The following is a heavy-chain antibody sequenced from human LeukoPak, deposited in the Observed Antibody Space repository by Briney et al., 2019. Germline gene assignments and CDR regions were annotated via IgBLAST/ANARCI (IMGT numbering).Heavy chain of an antibody. CDR2: IKSSDTST. CDR3: ARRGNMSSHAFDI. CDR1: GFSFSDSY. Sequence: GRSLSLSCAASGFSFSDSYMSWIRQAPGGGLEWLSYIKSSDTSTFYADSVKGRFTVSRDNAKNSLYLRRNSVRAEDTAVYYCARRGNMSSHAFDIWGQGTVVTVSS. J-gene: IGHJ3*02. D-gene: IGHD2/OR15-2a*01. V-gene: IGHV3-11*01.